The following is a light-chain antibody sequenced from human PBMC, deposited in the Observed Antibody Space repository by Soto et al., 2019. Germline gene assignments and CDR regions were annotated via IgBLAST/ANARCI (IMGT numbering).Light chain of an antibody. Sequence: DIQMPQSPSSLSASVGDRVIVTCRASQSIANYLNWYQQKPGTAPNPLIYAASSLQSGVPSRFSGSGSGTDFTLTISSLQPEDFATYTCQQCYDSPWTFGQGTKVEVK. CDR1: QSIANY. CDR3: QQCYDSPWT. V-gene: IGKV1-39*01. CDR2: AAS. J-gene: IGKJ1*01.